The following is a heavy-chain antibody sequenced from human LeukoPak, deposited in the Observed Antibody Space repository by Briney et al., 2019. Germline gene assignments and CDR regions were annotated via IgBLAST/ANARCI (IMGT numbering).Heavy chain of an antibody. Sequence: PGRSLRLSCAASGFTFSSYAMHWVRQAPGKGLEWVAVISYDGSNKYYADSVKGRFTISRDNSKNTLYLQMSSLRAEDTAVYYCARVRRGIVATIGGLFDYWGQGTLVTVSS. CDR1: GFTFSSYA. J-gene: IGHJ4*02. CDR3: ARVRRGIVATIGGLFDY. D-gene: IGHD5-12*01. V-gene: IGHV3-30*04. CDR2: ISYDGSNK.